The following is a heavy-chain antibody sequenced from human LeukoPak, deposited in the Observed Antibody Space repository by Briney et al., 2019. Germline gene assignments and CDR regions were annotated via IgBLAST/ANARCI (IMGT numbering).Heavy chain of an antibody. CDR3: ARTIAMTGIDYFDQ. CDR2: MYSDGSA. Sequence: PGGSLRLSCAASGFTVSSTYMSWVRQAPGKGLEWVSVMYSDGSAYYADSVKGRFTISRDNSKNRLFLQMNSLRAEDTAVYFCARTIAMTGIDYFDQRGQGTLVTVS. J-gene: IGHJ4*02. V-gene: IGHV3-53*01. D-gene: IGHD6-19*01. CDR1: GFTVSSTY.